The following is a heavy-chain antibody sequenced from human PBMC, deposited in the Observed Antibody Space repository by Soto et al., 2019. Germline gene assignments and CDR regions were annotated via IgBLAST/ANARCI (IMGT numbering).Heavy chain of an antibody. CDR1: GGSISSYY. Sequence: SETLSLTCTVSGGSISSYYWSWIRQPPGKGLEWIGYIYYSGSTNYNPSLKSRVTISVDTSKNQFSLKLSSVTAADTAVYYCARHNYGSGSTYFGYWGQGTLVTVSS. D-gene: IGHD3-10*01. CDR3: ARHNYGSGSTYFGY. V-gene: IGHV4-59*08. CDR2: IYYSGST. J-gene: IGHJ4*02.